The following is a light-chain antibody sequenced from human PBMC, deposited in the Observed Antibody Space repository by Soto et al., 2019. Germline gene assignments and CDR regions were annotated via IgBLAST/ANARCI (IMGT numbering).Light chain of an antibody. CDR2: RNN. Sequence: QSVLTQPPSASGTPGQRVTISCSGSSSNIGSNYAYWYQQLPGTAPSLLIYRNNQRPSGVPDRFSGSKSGTSASLAISGLRSEEEAEYYCAAWDDSLSGYVFGTGNKVTVL. V-gene: IGLV1-47*01. CDR3: AAWDDSLSGYV. J-gene: IGLJ1*01. CDR1: SSNIGSNY.